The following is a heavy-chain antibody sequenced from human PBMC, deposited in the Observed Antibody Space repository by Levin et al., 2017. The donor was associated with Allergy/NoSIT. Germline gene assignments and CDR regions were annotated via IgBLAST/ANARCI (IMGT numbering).Heavy chain of an antibody. J-gene: IGHJ1*01. CDR2: ISAYNGNT. V-gene: IGHV1-18*01. D-gene: IGHD4-17*01. CDR3: ARDRGDYGDYEGGQH. CDR1: GYTFTSYG. Sequence: ASVKVSCKASGYTFTSYGISWVRQAPGQGLEWMGWISAYNGNTNYAQKLQGRVTMTTDTSTSTAYMELRSLRSDDTAVYYCARDRGDYGDYEGGQHWGQGTLVTVSS.